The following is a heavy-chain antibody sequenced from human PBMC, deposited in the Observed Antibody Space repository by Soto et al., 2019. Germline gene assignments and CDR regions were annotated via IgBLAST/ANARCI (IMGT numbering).Heavy chain of an antibody. CDR2: RYYRSKWYN. Sequence: SQPLSRTWAISGARVSRNRGAWNCIMQCPSRGLEWLGRRYYRSKWYNEYAPSVKSRITINPDTAKNQFALQLKSVTPDDTGVYYRARGNWHDEGYYYGMDVWAQGITVTVSS. J-gene: IGHJ6*02. CDR3: ARGNWHDEGYYYGMDV. V-gene: IGHV6-1*01. D-gene: IGHD1-1*01. CDR1: GARVSRNRGA.